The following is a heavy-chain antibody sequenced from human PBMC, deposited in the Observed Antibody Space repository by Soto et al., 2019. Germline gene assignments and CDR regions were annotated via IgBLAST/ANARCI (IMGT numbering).Heavy chain of an antibody. V-gene: IGHV5-10-1*01. D-gene: IGHD3-10*01. CDR1: GYSFTSYW. CDR3: ASHGAMVRGVISPYYYYGMDV. CDR2: IDPSDSYT. Sequence: GESLKISCKGSGYSFTSYWISWVRQMPGKGLEWMGRIDPSDSYTNYSPSFQGHVTISADKSISTAYLQWSSLKASDTAMYYCASHGAMVRGVISPYYYYGMDVWGQGTTVTASS. J-gene: IGHJ6*02.